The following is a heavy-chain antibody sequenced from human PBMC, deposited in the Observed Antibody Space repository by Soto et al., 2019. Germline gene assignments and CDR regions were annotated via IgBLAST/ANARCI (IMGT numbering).Heavy chain of an antibody. Sequence: ASVKVSCKASGGTFSSYAISWVRQAPGQGLEWMGGIIPIFGTANYAQKFQGRVTITADESTSTAYMELSSLRSEDTAVYYCARYLAGRTSGRSHGSLGIFDYWGQGTLVTVSS. CDR1: GGTFSSYA. CDR3: ARYLAGRTSGRSHGSLGIFDY. CDR2: IIPIFGTA. J-gene: IGHJ4*02. V-gene: IGHV1-69*13. D-gene: IGHD3-10*01.